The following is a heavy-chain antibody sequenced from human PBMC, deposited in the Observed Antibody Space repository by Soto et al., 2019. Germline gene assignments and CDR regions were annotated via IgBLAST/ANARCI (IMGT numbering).Heavy chain of an antibody. V-gene: IGHV1-69*01. CDR1: GGTFSSYA. CDR2: IIPIFGTA. D-gene: IGHD2-15*01. Sequence: QVQLVQSGAEVKKPGSSVKVSCKASGGTFSSYAISWVRQAPGQGLEWMGGIIPIFGTANYAQKFQGRVTITADEPTSTAYMELSSLRSEDTAVYYCARAPAGCSGGSCYPRDCWGQGTLVTVSS. CDR3: ARAPAGCSGGSCYPRDC. J-gene: IGHJ4*02.